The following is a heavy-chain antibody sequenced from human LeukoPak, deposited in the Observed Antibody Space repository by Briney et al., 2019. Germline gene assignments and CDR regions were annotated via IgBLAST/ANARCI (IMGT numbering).Heavy chain of an antibody. V-gene: IGHV3-7*01. CDR2: IKKGGSEI. D-gene: IGHD2-15*01. CDR1: GFAFSSSW. CDR3: ARGRGGV. Sequence: SGGSLRLSCAASGFAFSSSWMNWVRQAPGKGLEWVAYIKKGGSEIYYPDSVKGRFTISRDDSTSSLYLQMNSLRAEDTAEYYCARGRGGVWGQRTLVTVSS. J-gene: IGHJ4*02.